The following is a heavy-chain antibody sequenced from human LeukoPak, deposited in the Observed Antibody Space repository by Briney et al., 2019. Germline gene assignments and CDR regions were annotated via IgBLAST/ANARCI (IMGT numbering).Heavy chain of an antibody. CDR1: GFTFSSYA. CDR3: ANEGDYVAY. CDR2: ISGSGGSK. D-gene: IGHD4-17*01. V-gene: IGHV3-23*01. Sequence: GGSLRLSCAASGFTFSSYAMSGVRQAPGKGLGWGSSISGSGGSKYYADSVKGRFTISRDNSKNTLYLRMNSLRAEDTAVYYCANEGDYVAYWGQGTLVTVSS. J-gene: IGHJ4*02.